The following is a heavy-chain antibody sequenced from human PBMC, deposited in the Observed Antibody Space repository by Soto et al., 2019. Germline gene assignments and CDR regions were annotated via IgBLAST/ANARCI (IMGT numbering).Heavy chain of an antibody. V-gene: IGHV4-39*01. CDR1: GGSISSSSYY. CDR3: ARPDHQIVVVPAARGYSGYDGDAFDI. CDR2: IYYSGST. D-gene: IGHD2-2*01. Sequence: SETLSLTCTVSGGSISSSSYYWGWIRQPPGKGLEWIGSIYYSGSTYYNPSLKSRVTISVDTSKSQGSLKLSSVTAADTSVYYCARPDHQIVVVPAARGYSGYDGDAFDIWGQGTMVTVSS. J-gene: IGHJ3*02.